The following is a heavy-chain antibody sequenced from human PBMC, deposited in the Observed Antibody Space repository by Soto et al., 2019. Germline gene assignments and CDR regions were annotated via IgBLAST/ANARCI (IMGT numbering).Heavy chain of an antibody. Sequence: GGSLRLSCAASGFTFSTYGMHWVRQAPGKGLEWVAVISYDGNNNLYAGPVKGRFTISRDNSKNTLYLQMNSLRGEDTAVYYCAKGAHFGLLTNIDSWGQGTLVTVSS. CDR3: AKGAHFGLLTNIDS. CDR1: GFTFSTYG. D-gene: IGHD2-21*01. J-gene: IGHJ4*02. V-gene: IGHV3-30*18. CDR2: ISYDGNNN.